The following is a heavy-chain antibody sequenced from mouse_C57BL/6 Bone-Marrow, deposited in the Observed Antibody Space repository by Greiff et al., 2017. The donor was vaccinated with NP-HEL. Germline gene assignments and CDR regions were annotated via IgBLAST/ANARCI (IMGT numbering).Heavy chain of an antibody. CDR3: AREAVITTVVATDY. D-gene: IGHD1-1*01. Sequence: QVQLQQPGAELVKPGASVKLSCKASGYTFTSYWMHWVKQRPGQGLEWIGMIHPHSGSTNYNEKFKSKATLTVDKSSSTAYMQLSSLTSEDSAVYYCAREAVITTVVATDYWGQGTTLTVSS. V-gene: IGHV1-64*01. CDR1: GYTFTSYW. J-gene: IGHJ2*01. CDR2: IHPHSGST.